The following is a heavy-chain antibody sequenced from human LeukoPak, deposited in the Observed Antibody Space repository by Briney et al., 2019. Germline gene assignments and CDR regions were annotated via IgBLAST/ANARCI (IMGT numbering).Heavy chain of an antibody. CDR3: ARDRPYDESETDAFDI. CDR2: IYYRGST. D-gene: IGHD3-16*01. V-gene: IGHV4-59*01. CDR1: GGSMSSYY. Sequence: SETLSLTCTVSGGSMSSYYWSWIRQPPGKGLEWIGYIYYRGSTNYNPSLKSRVTISLDTSKNQFSLKLRSVTAADTAVYYCARDRPYDESETDAFDIWGQGTMVTVSS. J-gene: IGHJ3*02.